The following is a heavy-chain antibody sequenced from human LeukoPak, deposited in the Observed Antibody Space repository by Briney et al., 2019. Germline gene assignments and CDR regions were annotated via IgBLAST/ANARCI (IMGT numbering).Heavy chain of an antibody. V-gene: IGHV1-8*03. CDR2: MSPNTGKT. CDR1: GYTFTNFD. Sequence: ASVKVSCKTSGYTFTNFDINWPRQATGQGLEWMGRMSPNTGKTGYSQKFQGRVTITRDTSISTVYMELSALRSDDTAVYYCARGFVDYWSGYYRRDWFDPWGQGTLVTVSS. CDR3: ARGFVDYWSGYYRRDWFDP. J-gene: IGHJ5*02. D-gene: IGHD3-3*01.